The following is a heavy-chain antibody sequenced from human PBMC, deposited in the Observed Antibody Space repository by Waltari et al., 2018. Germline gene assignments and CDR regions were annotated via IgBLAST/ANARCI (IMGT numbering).Heavy chain of an antibody. D-gene: IGHD2-21*01. CDR1: GYTFTDYY. Sequence: EVQLVQSGAEVKKPGATVKISCRVHGYTFTDYYMPWLQKTPGKGLEWMGLVDPEDGETIYAEKFQGRVTITADTSTDTAYMELSSLRSEDTAVYYCARAGGYCGGDCYSRVGSIDYWGQGTLVTVSS. V-gene: IGHV1-69-2*01. CDR2: VDPEDGET. J-gene: IGHJ4*02. CDR3: ARAGGYCGGDCYSRVGSIDY.